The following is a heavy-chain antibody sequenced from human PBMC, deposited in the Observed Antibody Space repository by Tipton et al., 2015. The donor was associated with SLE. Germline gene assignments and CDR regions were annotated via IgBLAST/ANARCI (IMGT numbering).Heavy chain of an antibody. V-gene: IGHV4-38-2*02. CDR2: FYHSGTT. CDR1: AYSITNGYY. D-gene: IGHD6-19*01. J-gene: IGHJ4*02. CDR3: AKTVAGAAYLFDL. Sequence: TLSLTCTVSAYSITNGYYWGWIRQSPEKGLEWIGSFYHSGTTYYNPSLKSRLTISLDTSKNQFSLKLSSVTAADTAVYYCAKTVAGAAYLFDLWGQGTLVTVSS.